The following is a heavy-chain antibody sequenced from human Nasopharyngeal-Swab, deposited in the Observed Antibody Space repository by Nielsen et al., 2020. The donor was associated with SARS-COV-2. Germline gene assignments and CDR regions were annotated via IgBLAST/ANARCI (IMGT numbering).Heavy chain of an antibody. V-gene: IGHV1-58*01. CDR1: GLSFTSSA. D-gene: IGHD6-6*01. CDR3: AAAKAARQGYYCYGMDV. Sequence: SVQVPCRASGLSFTSSAVQCVGQAPPERLEWIGWIVVGSGNTNYAQKFQERVTITRDMSTSTAYMELSSLSSEDTAVYYCAAAKAARQGYYCYGMDVWGQGTTVTVSS. J-gene: IGHJ6*02. CDR2: IVVGSGNT.